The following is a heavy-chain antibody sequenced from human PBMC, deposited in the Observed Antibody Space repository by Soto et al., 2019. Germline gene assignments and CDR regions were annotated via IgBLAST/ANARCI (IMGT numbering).Heavy chain of an antibody. CDR2: IIPIFGTA. Sequence: EASVKVSCKASGGTFSSYAISWVRQAPGQGLEWMGGIIPIFGTANYAQKFQGRVTITADKSTSTAYMELSSLRSEDTAVYYCAGPDIVVVPASERNYYYYYGMDVWGQGTTVTVSS. CDR3: AGPDIVVVPASERNYYYYYGMDV. J-gene: IGHJ6*02. CDR1: GGTFSSYA. D-gene: IGHD2-2*01. V-gene: IGHV1-69*06.